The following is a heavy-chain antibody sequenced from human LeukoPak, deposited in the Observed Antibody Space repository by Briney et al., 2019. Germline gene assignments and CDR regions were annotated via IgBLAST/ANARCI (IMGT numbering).Heavy chain of an antibody. D-gene: IGHD6-13*01. CDR2: IYPGDSDT. Sequence: GESLKISCKGSGYSFTNYWIGWVRQMPGKGLEGMGIIYPGDSDTRYSPSFQGQVTISADNSISTAYLQWSSLMASDTAMYYCASLGYSSNWYFEYWGQGTLVTVSS. CDR3: ASLGYSSNWYFEY. J-gene: IGHJ4*02. CDR1: GYSFTNYW. V-gene: IGHV5-51*01.